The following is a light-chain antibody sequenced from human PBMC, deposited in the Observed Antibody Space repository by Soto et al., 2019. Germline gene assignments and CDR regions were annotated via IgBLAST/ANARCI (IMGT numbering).Light chain of an antibody. V-gene: IGKV1-5*01. J-gene: IGKJ1*01. CDR3: QQYNSSTWT. Sequence: DIQMTQSPSTLSASVGDRVTITCRASQSISSWLAWYQQKPGKAPKLLIYDASSLESGVPSRFSGSGSGTEFTLTISSLQPDDFATYYSQQYNSSTWTFCQGTKVEIK. CDR2: DAS. CDR1: QSISSW.